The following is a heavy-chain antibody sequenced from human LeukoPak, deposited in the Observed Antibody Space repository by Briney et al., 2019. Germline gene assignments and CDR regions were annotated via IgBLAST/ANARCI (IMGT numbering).Heavy chain of an antibody. D-gene: IGHD6-19*01. V-gene: IGHV1-2*02. Sequence: ASVKVSCKASGYTFTSYGISWVRQAPGQGLEWMGWINPNSGGTNYAQKFQGRVTMTRDTSISTAYMELSRLRSDDTAVYYCASRGSGWVYYFDYWGQGTLVTVSS. CDR3: ASRGSGWVYYFDY. J-gene: IGHJ4*02. CDR2: INPNSGGT. CDR1: GYTFTSYG.